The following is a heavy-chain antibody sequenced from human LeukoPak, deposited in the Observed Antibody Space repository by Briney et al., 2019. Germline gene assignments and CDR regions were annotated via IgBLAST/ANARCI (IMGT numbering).Heavy chain of an antibody. CDR2: IYYSGAN. Sequence: SETLSLTCTVSGGSMSISSYYWGWIRQSPGKGLEWIGSIYYSGANHYNPSLKSRVTMSVDTSKNQFSVKLTSVTATDTAVYYCVRVRGYWLVRGYLDYWGQGTQVTVSS. CDR1: GGSMSISSYY. J-gene: IGHJ4*02. D-gene: IGHD6-19*01. V-gene: IGHV4-39*02. CDR3: VRVRGYWLVRGYLDY.